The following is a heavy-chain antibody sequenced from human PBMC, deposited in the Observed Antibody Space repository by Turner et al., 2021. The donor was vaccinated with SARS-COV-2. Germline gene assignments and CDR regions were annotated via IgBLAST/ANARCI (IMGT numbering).Heavy chain of an antibody. Sequence: QVHLGQSGAEVKKPGAAVKVSCKLSGYALTELSMLWVRQAPGKGLEWMGGIDPEDGKKIYAQKFQRRVTMTEDTPTDTAYMERSSLRSEDTAVYYCATGFPIVGTSVYYYYYCGMDVWGQGTTVTVSS. CDR2: IDPEDGKK. V-gene: IGHV1-24*01. CDR3: ATGFPIVGTSVYYYYYCGMDV. CDR1: GYALTELS. J-gene: IGHJ6*02. D-gene: IGHD1-26*01.